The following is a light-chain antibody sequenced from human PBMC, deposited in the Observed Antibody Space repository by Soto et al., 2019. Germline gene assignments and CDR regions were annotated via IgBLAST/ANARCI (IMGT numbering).Light chain of an antibody. CDR2: GAS. Sequence: EIVLTQSPGTLSLSPGERATLSCRASQSVSSNYLSWYQHKSGQAPRLIIYGASGRATGIPDRFSGSGSETDFPLTINILEPEYFALYYCQQYGTSPYTFGQGTKLDIK. J-gene: IGKJ2*01. V-gene: IGKV3-20*01. CDR3: QQYGTSPYT. CDR1: QSVSSNY.